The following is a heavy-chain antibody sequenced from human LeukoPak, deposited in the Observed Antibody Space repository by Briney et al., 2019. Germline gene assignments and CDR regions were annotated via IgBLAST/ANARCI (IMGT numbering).Heavy chain of an antibody. V-gene: IGHV1-18*01. CDR1: DYTFTSYG. D-gene: IGHD6-19*01. CDR2: ISAYNGNT. J-gene: IGHJ4*02. CDR3: ARDLAVAGKLDY. Sequence: ASVKVSCKASDYTFTSYGISWVRQAPGQGLEWMGWISAYNGNTNYAQKLQGRVTMTTDTSTSTAYMELRSLRSDDTAVYYCARDLAVAGKLDYWGQGTLVTVSS.